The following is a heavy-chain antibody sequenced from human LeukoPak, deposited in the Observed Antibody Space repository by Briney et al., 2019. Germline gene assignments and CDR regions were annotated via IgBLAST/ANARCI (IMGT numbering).Heavy chain of an antibody. CDR2: ISYSGSTT. Sequence: GGSLRLSCAASGFVFSSQDMGWVRQAPGKGLEWVSYISYSGSTTSYADSVKGRFTISRDNAKNSLYLQMNSLRAEDTAVYYCARAGPPAFDPWGQGTLVTVSS. J-gene: IGHJ5*02. CDR1: GFVFSSQD. CDR3: ARAGPPAFDP. V-gene: IGHV3-48*03.